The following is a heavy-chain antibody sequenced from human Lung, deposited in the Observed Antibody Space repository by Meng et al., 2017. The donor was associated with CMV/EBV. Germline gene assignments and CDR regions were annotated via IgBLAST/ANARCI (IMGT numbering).Heavy chain of an antibody. D-gene: IGHD6-19*01. J-gene: IGHJ4*02. CDR2: ISCYNGDT. CDR1: GYTFTHHG. CDR3: ARDPSNTSGRYAYFDY. Sequence: QPQLVQSGAKVKKPGASVRVSCKASGYTFTHHGISWIRQAPGQGLEWMGWISCYNGDTNYAQKLQGRVTMTTDTSTNTAYMDLRSLRSDDTAVYYCARDPSNTSGRYAYFDYWGQGTLVTVSS. V-gene: IGHV1-18*01.